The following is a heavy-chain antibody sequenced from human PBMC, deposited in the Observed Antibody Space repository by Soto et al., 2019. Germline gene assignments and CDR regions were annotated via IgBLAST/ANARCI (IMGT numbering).Heavy chain of an antibody. V-gene: IGHV4-30-2*01. CDR2: IYHSGST. J-gene: IGHJ4*02. CDR3: ARGVTTVTTFDY. Sequence: SETLSLTCAVSGGSISSGGYSCNWIRQPPGKGLEWIGYIYHSGSTYYNPSLKSRATISVDRSKNQFSLKLSSVTAADTAVYYCARGVTTVTTFDYWGQGTQVTFSS. D-gene: IGHD4-17*01. CDR1: GGSISSGGYS.